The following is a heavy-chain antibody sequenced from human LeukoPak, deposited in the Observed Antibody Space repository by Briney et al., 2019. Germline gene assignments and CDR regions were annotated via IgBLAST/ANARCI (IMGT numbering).Heavy chain of an antibody. J-gene: IGHJ4*02. Sequence: SVKVSCKASGGTFSSYAISWVRQAPGQGLEWMGGIIPIFGTANYAQKFQVRVTITADESTSTAYMELSSLRFEDTAVYYCARDSSGWYRPRLYYFDYWGQGTLVTVSS. CDR3: ARDSSGWYRPRLYYFDY. CDR2: IIPIFGTA. V-gene: IGHV1-69*13. CDR1: GGTFSSYA. D-gene: IGHD6-19*01.